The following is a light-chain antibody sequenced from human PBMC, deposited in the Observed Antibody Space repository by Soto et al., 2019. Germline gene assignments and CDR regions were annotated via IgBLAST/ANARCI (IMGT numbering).Light chain of an antibody. Sequence: EIVMTQSPATLSVSAGERATLSCRASQSVSSSYLVWYQQKTGQAPRLPIYGASKRATGIPARFSGSGSGTHFTLTISSLQSEDFGVYYCQHYNNWPPYSFGQGTKVDIK. CDR1: QSVSSSY. J-gene: IGKJ2*03. CDR2: GAS. V-gene: IGKV3-15*01. CDR3: QHYNNWPPYS.